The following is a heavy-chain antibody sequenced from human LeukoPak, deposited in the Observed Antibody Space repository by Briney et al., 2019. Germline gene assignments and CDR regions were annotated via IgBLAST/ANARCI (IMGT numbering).Heavy chain of an antibody. CDR3: ARQRRIMGVMERFDP. CDR1: AGSISSAAYY. Sequence: SETLSLTCTVSAGSISSAAYYSGWIRQPPGKELEWFVNVFYSGNTYYNPSLKSRVTIYVDTSKDQFSPKLRSVTAADTAVYYCARQRRIMGVMERFDPWGQGTLVTVSS. D-gene: IGHD3-16*01. CDR2: VFYSGNT. V-gene: IGHV4-39*01. J-gene: IGHJ5*02.